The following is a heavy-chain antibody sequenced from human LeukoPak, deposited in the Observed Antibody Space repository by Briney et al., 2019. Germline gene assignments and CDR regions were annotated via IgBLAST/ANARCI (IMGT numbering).Heavy chain of an antibody. Sequence: GGSVRVSCGTSGFTFSSYSMNWVRQAPGRGLEWVSYISSSSSTIYYADSVKGRFTISRDNAKNSLYLKMNSLRDEDTAVYYCAREYCSSTNCYAHMDVWGQGTTVTVSS. D-gene: IGHD2-2*01. CDR1: GFTFSSYS. CDR3: AREYCSSTNCYAHMDV. J-gene: IGHJ6*02. V-gene: IGHV3-48*02. CDR2: ISSSSSTI.